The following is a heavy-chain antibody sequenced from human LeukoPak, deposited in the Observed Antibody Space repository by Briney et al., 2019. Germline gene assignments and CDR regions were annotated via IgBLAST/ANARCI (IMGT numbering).Heavy chain of an antibody. Sequence: PSETLSLTCSVSGGSMNTHYWNWIRQPAGKGLEWIGRIYTSGSTNHNTCLKSRVIMSLDTSKCQFSLSLSSVTAADTAVYYCARDNNGLYFGVRGFDIWGQGKMVIVSS. CDR2: IYTSGST. V-gene: IGHV4-4*07. CDR1: GGSMNTHY. CDR3: ARDNNGLYFGVRGFDI. J-gene: IGHJ3*02. D-gene: IGHD3-3*01.